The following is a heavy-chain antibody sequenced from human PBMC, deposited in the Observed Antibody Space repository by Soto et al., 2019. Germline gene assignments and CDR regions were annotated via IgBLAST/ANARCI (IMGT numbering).Heavy chain of an antibody. V-gene: IGHV3-23*01. CDR3: AKVAPVVVTAILLYCFDF. Sequence: GGSLRLSCAASGFTFSSYAMSWVRQAPGKGLEWVSAISGSGGSTYYADSVKGRFTISRDNSKNTLYLQMNSLRAEDTAVYYCAKVAPVVVTAILLYCFDFWGQGTLVTVSS. CDR1: GFTFSSYA. CDR2: ISGSGGST. J-gene: IGHJ4*02. D-gene: IGHD2-21*02.